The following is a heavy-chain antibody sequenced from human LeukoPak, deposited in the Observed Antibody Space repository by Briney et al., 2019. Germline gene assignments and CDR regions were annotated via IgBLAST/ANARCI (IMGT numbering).Heavy chain of an antibody. J-gene: IGHJ3*02. V-gene: IGHV3-64*01. Sequence: CLRLSCAASGFTFSNYPMHWVRQAPGGGLESVSAVSSNGDSTYYGKSVKDRFIVSRDNSKNTLYRQLGRLRGEDTGVYYCARERSRGFDIWGQGTMVTVSS. CDR1: GFTFSNYP. CDR3: ARERSRGFDI. CDR2: VSSNGDST.